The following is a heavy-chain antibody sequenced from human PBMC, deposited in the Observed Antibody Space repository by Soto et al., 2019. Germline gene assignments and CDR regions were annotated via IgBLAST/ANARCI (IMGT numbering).Heavy chain of an antibody. V-gene: IGHV1-18*01. D-gene: IGHD3-3*01. Sequence: ASVKVSCKASGYSFTSYGISWVRQAPGQGLEWMGWVSGYNGNTNYAQKPQGRVTMTTDTSTSAAYMELRSLRSDDTAVYYCARDPTIFGVVNWFDPWGQGTLVTVSS. CDR2: VSGYNGNT. CDR3: ARDPTIFGVVNWFDP. J-gene: IGHJ5*02. CDR1: GYSFTSYG.